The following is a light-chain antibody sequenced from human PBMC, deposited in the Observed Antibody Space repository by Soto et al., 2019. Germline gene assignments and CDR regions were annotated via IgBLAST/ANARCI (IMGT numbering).Light chain of an antibody. CDR3: CSYAGSSTLVV. CDR1: SSDVGSYNL. Sequence: QSALTQPASVSGSPGQSITISCTGTSSDVGSYNLVSWYQQHPGKAPKLMIYEGSKRPSGVSNRFSGSKSGNTASLTIYGLQAEDEADYYCCSYAGSSTLVVFGGGTKLTVL. J-gene: IGLJ2*01. CDR2: EGS. V-gene: IGLV2-23*01.